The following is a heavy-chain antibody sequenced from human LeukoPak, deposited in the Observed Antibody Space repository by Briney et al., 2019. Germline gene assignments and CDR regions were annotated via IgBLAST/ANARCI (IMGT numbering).Heavy chain of an antibody. D-gene: IGHD1-1*01. Sequence: GGSLRLSCDASGFTFSSFWMTWVRQAPGKGLEWVANIHQAGITKYYADSVKGRFTISRDNANHALYLQIRNLRAEDTAVYYCARGERLGPDFWGQGTLVTVSS. CDR3: ARGERLGPDF. CDR2: IHQAGITK. J-gene: IGHJ4*02. V-gene: IGHV3-7*03. CDR1: GFTFSSFW.